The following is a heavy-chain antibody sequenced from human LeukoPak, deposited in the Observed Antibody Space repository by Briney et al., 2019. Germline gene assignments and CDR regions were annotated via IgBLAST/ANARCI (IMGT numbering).Heavy chain of an antibody. V-gene: IGHV3-21*01. CDR2: ISSSSSYI. J-gene: IGHJ4*02. CDR3: ARDYYGDYYFDY. CDR1: GFTFTSYT. Sequence: GGSLRLSCAASGFTFTSYTINWVRQAPGKGLEWVSSISSSSSYIYYADSVKGRFTISRDNAKSSLYLQMNSLRAEDTALYYCARDYYGDYYFDYWGQGTLVTVSS. D-gene: IGHD4-17*01.